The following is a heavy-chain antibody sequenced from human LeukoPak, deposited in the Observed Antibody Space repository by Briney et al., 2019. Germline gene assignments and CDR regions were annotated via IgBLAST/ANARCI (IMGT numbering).Heavy chain of an antibody. D-gene: IGHD4-17*01. V-gene: IGHV4-39*01. Sequence: KPSQTLSLTCTVSGGSISSGGYYWSWIRQPPGKGLEWIGSIYYSGSTYYNPSLKSRVTISVDTSKNQFSLNLSSVTAADTAVYYCARHLTTGGFDYWGQGTLVTISS. CDR1: GGSISSGGYY. CDR2: IYYSGST. J-gene: IGHJ4*02. CDR3: ARHLTTGGFDY.